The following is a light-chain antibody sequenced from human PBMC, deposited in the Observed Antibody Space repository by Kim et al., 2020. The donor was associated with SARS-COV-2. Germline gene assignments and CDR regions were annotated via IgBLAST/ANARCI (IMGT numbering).Light chain of an antibody. V-gene: IGLV3-19*01. Sequence: SSELTQDPAVSVALGQTVRITCQGDSLRSYYASWYQQKPGQAPVLVIYGKNNRPSGIPDRFSGSSSGNTASFTITGAQAEDEADYYCNSRDSSGNQVVFG. CDR1: SLRSYY. J-gene: IGLJ2*01. CDR2: GKN. CDR3: NSRDSSGNQVV.